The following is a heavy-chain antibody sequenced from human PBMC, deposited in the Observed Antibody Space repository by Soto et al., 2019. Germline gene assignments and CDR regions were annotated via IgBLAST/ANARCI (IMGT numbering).Heavy chain of an antibody. CDR3: AHRLGSQFINWFDP. D-gene: IGHD3-10*01. CDR2: IYWNDDK. CDR1: GLSLSTTGVG. V-gene: IGHV2-5*01. Sequence: SGPTLVNPTQTLTLTCTFSGLSLSTTGVGVGWIRQPPGKALEWLALIYWNDDKRYSPSLKSRLTITKDTSKNQVVLTMTNMDPVDTATYYCAHRLGSQFINWFDPWGQGTLVNVSS. J-gene: IGHJ5*02.